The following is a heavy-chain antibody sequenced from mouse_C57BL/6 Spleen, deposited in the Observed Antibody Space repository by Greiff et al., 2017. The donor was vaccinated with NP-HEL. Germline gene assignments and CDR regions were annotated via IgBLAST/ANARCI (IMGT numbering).Heavy chain of an antibody. CDR3: ARSGTLTGLTY. Sequence: QVQLQQSGAELVRPGTSVKLSCKASGYTFTSYWMHWVKQRPGQGLEWIGVIDPSDSYTNYNQKFKGKATLTVDTSSSTAYMQLSSLTSEDSAVYYCARSGTLTGLTYWGQGTTLTVSS. CDR1: GYTFTSYW. D-gene: IGHD4-1*01. CDR2: IDPSDSYT. J-gene: IGHJ2*01. V-gene: IGHV1-59*01.